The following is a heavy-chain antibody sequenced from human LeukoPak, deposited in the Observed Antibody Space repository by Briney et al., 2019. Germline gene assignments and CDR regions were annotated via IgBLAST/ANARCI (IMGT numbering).Heavy chain of an antibody. Sequence: ASVRVSCKASGYTFTSYGISWVRQAPGQGLEWMGWISAYNGNTNYAQKLQGRVTMTTDTSTSTAYMELRSLRSDDTAVYYCARDRSVVGTRIAAGYWGQGTLVTVSS. V-gene: IGHV1-18*01. D-gene: IGHD6-13*01. CDR2: ISAYNGNT. J-gene: IGHJ4*02. CDR1: GYTFTSYG. CDR3: ARDRSVVGTRIAAGY.